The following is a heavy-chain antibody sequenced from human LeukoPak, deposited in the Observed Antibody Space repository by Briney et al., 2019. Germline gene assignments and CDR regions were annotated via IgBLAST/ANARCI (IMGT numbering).Heavy chain of an antibody. CDR2: IYYSGST. J-gene: IGHJ4*02. CDR3: ARCSGWYAGNYFDY. CDR1: GGSLTSSY. D-gene: IGHD6-19*01. V-gene: IGHV4-59*08. Sequence: PSETLSLTCTVSGGSLTSSYWSWIRQPPGKGLEWIGYIYYSGSTNYNPSLKSRVTISVDTSKNQFSLKVSSVTAADTAVYYCARCSGWYAGNYFDYWGQGILVTVSS.